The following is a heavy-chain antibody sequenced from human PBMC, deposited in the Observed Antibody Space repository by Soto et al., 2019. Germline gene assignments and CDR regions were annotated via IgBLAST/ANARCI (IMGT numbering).Heavy chain of an antibody. CDR3: VRALAAVQE. J-gene: IGHJ4*02. V-gene: IGHV4-34*01. D-gene: IGHD6-13*01. Sequence: QVQLQQWGAGLLKPSETLSLTCAVYGGSFSGYYWSWIRQPPGKGLEWIGEITRSGSTNYNPSLTWRVTISVDTSKKQFSLNLSSVTAADTAVYYCVRALAAVQEWGQGTLVTVSS. CDR1: GGSFSGYY. CDR2: ITRSGST.